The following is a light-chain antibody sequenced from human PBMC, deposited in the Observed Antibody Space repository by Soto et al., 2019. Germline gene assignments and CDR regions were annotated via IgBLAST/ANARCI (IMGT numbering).Light chain of an antibody. J-gene: IGKJ2*01. CDR1: QSISTNF. Sequence: ETVLTQSPGTLSLSPGERATLSCRASQSISTNFLAWYQHKPGQAPRLLIFGASRRATGIPDRFSGSGSGTDFTLTISRLEPEDFAVYYCQQYGYSSYTFGQGTKVDIK. V-gene: IGKV3-20*01. CDR3: QQYGYSSYT. CDR2: GAS.